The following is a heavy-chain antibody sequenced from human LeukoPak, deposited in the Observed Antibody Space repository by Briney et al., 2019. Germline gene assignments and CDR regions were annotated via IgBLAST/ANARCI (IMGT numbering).Heavy chain of an antibody. CDR1: GGSISSSSYY. CDR2: IYYSGST. D-gene: IGHD6-19*01. J-gene: IGHJ4*02. V-gene: IGHV4-39*01. Sequence: PSETLSLTCTVSGGSISSSSYYWGWIRQPPGRGLEWIGSIYYSGSTYYNPSLKGRVTISVDTSKNQFSLKLSSVTAADTAVYYCARRDSSGVVPRWDYWGQGTLVTVSS. CDR3: ARRDSSGVVPRWDY.